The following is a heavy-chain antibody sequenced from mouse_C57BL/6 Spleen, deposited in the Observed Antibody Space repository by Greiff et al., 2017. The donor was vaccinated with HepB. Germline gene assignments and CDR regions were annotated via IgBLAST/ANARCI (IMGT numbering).Heavy chain of an antibody. D-gene: IGHD1-1*01. V-gene: IGHV1-55*01. CDR3: ARFPYYYGSSYGYAMDD. CDR2: IYPGSGST. CDR1: GYTFTSYW. Sequence: VQLQQPGAELVKPGASVKMSCKASGYTFTSYWITWVKQRPGQGLEWIGDIYPGSGSTNYNEKFKSKATLTVDTSSSTAYMQLSSLTSEDSAVYDCARFPYYYGSSYGYAMDDWGQGTSVTVSS. J-gene: IGHJ4*01.